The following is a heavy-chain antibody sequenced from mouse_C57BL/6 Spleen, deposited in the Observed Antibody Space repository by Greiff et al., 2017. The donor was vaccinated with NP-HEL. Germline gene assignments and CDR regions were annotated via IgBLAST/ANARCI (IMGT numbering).Heavy chain of an antibody. CDR2: IDPSDSYT. V-gene: IGHV1-59*01. D-gene: IGHD2-12*01. CDR3: ARNYTYFDY. J-gene: IGHJ2*01. CDR1: GYTFTSYW. Sequence: VQLQQPGAELVRPGTSVKLSCKASGYTFTSYWMHWVKQRPGQGLEWIGVIDPSDSYTNYNQKFKGKATLTVDTSSSTAYMQLSSLTSEDSAVYYCARNYTYFDYWGQGTTLTVSS.